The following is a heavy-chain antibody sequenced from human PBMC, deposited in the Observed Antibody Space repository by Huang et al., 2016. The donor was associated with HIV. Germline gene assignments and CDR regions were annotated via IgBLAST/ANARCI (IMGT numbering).Heavy chain of an antibody. D-gene: IGHD2-15*01. CDR2: INFSGNT. J-gene: IGHJ4*02. V-gene: IGHV4-34*02. Sequence: QVLLQQWGAGVVKPSETLSLTCGVSGGPFNGFWWSWIRQSPGKGLEWIGEINFSGNTNYNPALKSRVTMSVDTSKRQFSLSLKSVTAADTAVYYCARARLLLPFDYWGQGALVAVSS. CDR1: GGPFNGFW. CDR3: ARARLLLPFDY.